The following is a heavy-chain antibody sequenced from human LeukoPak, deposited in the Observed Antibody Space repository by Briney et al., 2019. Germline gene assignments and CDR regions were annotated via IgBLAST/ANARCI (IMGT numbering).Heavy chain of an antibody. CDR3: AGYSGRGYSYGPRENYFDY. V-gene: IGHV4-34*01. CDR2: INHSGST. D-gene: IGHD5-18*01. CDR1: GGSFSGYY. J-gene: IGHJ4*02. Sequence: SETLSLTCAVYGGSFSGYYWSWIRQPPGKGLEWIGEINHSGSTNYNPSLKSRVTISVDTSKNQFSLKLSSVTAADTAVYYCAGYSGRGYSYGPRENYFDYWGQGTLVTVSS.